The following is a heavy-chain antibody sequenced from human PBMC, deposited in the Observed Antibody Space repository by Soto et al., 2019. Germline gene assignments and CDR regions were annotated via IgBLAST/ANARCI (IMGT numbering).Heavy chain of an antibody. J-gene: IGHJ6*02. D-gene: IGHD3-10*01. CDR1: GDSISSNNYY. CDR2: INYSGST. Sequence: PSETLSVTCTVSGDSISSNNYYWGWIRQPPGKGLEWIGGINYSGSTSYNPSLKGRVSISVDTSKNQFSLTLTSVTAADTAVYYCARQGFGVLHGLVDVWGQGTTVTVSS. V-gene: IGHV4-39*07. CDR3: ARQGFGVLHGLVDV.